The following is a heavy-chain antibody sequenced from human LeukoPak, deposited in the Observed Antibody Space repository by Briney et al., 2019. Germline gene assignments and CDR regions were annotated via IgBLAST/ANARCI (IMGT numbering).Heavy chain of an antibody. Sequence: GASVKLSCKASGYTFTGYYMHWVRQAPGQGLEWMGWINPNSGGTNYAQKFQGRVTMTRDTSISTAYMELSRLRSDDTAVYYCARASHELLWIVSYWFDPWGQGTLVTVSS. J-gene: IGHJ5*02. CDR3: ARASHELLWIVSYWFDP. V-gene: IGHV1-2*02. CDR1: GYTFTGYY. D-gene: IGHD2-2*01. CDR2: INPNSGGT.